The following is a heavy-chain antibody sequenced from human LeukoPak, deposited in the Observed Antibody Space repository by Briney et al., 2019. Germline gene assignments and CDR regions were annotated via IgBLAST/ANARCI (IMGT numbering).Heavy chain of an antibody. Sequence: GGSLRLSCTASGFTFSASSMVWVRQAPGKGLEWVSYINPGSDTIYNADSVKGRFTISRDNAKYSLYLQMNSLRDEDTAVYYCARDSGATGWGQGTLVTVSS. V-gene: IGHV3-48*02. CDR2: INPGSDTI. CDR1: GFTFSASS. D-gene: IGHD1-26*01. CDR3: ARDSGATG. J-gene: IGHJ4*02.